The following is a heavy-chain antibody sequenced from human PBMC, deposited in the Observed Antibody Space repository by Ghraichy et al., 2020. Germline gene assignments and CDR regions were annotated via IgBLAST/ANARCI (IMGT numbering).Heavy chain of an antibody. CDR3: AREGWSGYSHNWFDP. Sequence: SETLSLTCTVSGGSISSYYWSWIRQPPGKGLEWIGYIYYSGSTNYNPSLKSRVTISVDTSKNQFSLKLSSVTAADTAVYYCAREGWSGYSHNWFDPWGQGTLVTVSP. J-gene: IGHJ5*02. V-gene: IGHV4-59*01. CDR1: GGSISSYY. CDR2: IYYSGST. D-gene: IGHD3-3*01.